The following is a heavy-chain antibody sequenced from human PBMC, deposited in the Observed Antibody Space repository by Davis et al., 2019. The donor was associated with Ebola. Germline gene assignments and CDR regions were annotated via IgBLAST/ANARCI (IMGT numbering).Heavy chain of an antibody. CDR3: ARVNAMTGYSRFDP. CDR1: GFTFDDYA. J-gene: IGHJ5*02. V-gene: IGHV3-20*01. Sequence: GESLKISCTASGFTFDDYAMTWVRQAPGKGLEWVSGTNWNGGSTGYADSVKGRFTISRDNAKNSLYLRMNSLRAEDTAFYHCARVNAMTGYSRFDPWGQGTLVTVSS. CDR2: TNWNGGST. D-gene: IGHD3-9*01.